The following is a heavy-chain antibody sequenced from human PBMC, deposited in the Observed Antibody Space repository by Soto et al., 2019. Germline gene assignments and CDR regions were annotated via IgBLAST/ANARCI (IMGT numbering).Heavy chain of an antibody. CDR1: GGSISSSSYY. CDR3: ARHAEWFGEGDAFDI. V-gene: IGHV4-39*01. Sequence: QLQLQESGPGLVKPSETLSLTCTVSGGSISSSSYYWGWIRQPPGKGLEWIGSIYYSGSTYYNPSLKSRVTISVDTSKNQFSLKLSSVTAADTAVYYCARHAEWFGEGDAFDIWGQGTMVTVSS. J-gene: IGHJ3*02. D-gene: IGHD3-10*01. CDR2: IYYSGST.